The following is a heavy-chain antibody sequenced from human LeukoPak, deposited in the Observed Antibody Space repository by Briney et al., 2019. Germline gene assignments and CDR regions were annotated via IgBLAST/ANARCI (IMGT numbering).Heavy chain of an antibody. CDR2: INHSGST. CDR1: GGSFSGYY. J-gene: IGHJ6*03. D-gene: IGHD6-13*01. CDR3: ARAIAAAGTYYYYYYMDV. V-gene: IGHV4-34*01. Sequence: PSETLSLTCAVYGGSFSGYYWSWIRQPPGKGLEWIGEINHSGSTNYNPSLKSRVTISVDTYKNQFSLKLSSVTAADTAVYYCARAIAAAGTYYYYYYMDVWGKGTTVTVSS.